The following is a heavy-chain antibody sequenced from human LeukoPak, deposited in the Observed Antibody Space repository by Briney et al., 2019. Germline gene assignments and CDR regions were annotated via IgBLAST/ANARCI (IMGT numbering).Heavy chain of an antibody. CDR3: ARDPSSGWYLKGWFDP. D-gene: IGHD6-19*01. CDR2: INGGGGST. V-gene: IGHV3-23*01. Sequence: GGSLRLSCAASGFTFSNYAMNWVRQAPGKGLEWVSSINGGGGSTYYADSVKGRFTISRDNSKNSLYLQMNSLRAEDTAVYYCARDPSSGWYLKGWFDPWGQGTLVTVSS. CDR1: GFTFSNYA. J-gene: IGHJ5*02.